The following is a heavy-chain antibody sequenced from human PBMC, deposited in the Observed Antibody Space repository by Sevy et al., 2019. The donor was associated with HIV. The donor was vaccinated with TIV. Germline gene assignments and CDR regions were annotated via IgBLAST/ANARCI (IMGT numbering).Heavy chain of an antibody. Sequence: SETLSLTCAVSGGSITNMNWWIWVRQPPGKGLEWIGEIYHGGSTNYNQSLKSRVTIPTDESKNQFSLRLNSVTAADTAVYYCARGALGTGSGWFDYWGQGTLVTVSS. CDR2: IYHGGST. J-gene: IGHJ4*02. D-gene: IGHD6-19*01. CDR3: ARGALGTGSGWFDY. CDR1: GGSITNMNW. V-gene: IGHV4-4*02.